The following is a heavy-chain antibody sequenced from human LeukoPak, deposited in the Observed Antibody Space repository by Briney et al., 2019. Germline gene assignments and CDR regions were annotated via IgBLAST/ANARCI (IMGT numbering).Heavy chain of an antibody. V-gene: IGHV1-2*02. D-gene: IGHD3-16*01. CDR1: GYTFTGYY. Sequence: GASVKVSCKASGYTFTGYYMHWVRQAPGQGLEWIGWINPNSGTTNYAQKFQGRVTLTRDTSINTAYMELRSLRSDDTAVYYCARARGGYDAFDIWGQGTMVTVSS. CDR2: INPNSGTT. J-gene: IGHJ3*02. CDR3: ARARGGYDAFDI.